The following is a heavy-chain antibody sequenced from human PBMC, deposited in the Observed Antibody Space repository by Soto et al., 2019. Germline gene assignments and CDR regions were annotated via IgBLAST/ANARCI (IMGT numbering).Heavy chain of an antibody. CDR3: ARSFYDFWSGYYRAGDYYGMDV. J-gene: IGHJ6*02. Sequence: ASVKVSCKASGYTFTGYYMHWVRQAPGQGLEWMGWINPNSGGTNYAQKFQGWVTMTRDTSISTAYMELSRLRSDDTAVYYCARSFYDFWSGYYRAGDYYGMDVWGQGTTVTVSS. CDR1: GYTFTGYY. CDR2: INPNSGGT. D-gene: IGHD3-3*01. V-gene: IGHV1-2*04.